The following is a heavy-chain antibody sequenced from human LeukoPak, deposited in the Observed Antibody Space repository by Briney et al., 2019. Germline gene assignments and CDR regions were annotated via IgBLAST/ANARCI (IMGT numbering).Heavy chain of an antibody. CDR1: GYTLTELS. D-gene: IGHD2-8*01. J-gene: IGHJ4*02. CDR2: FDPEDGET. V-gene: IGHV1-24*01. CDR3: ATDCTNGVCLGYFDY. Sequence: ASVKVSCKVSGYTLTELSMHWVRQAPGKGLEWTGGFDPEDGETIYAQKFQGRVTMTEDTSTDTAYMELSSLRSEDTAVYYCATDCTNGVCLGYFDYWGQGTLVTVSS.